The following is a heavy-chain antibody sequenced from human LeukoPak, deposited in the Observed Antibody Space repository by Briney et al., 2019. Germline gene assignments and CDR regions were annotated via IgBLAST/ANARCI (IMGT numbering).Heavy chain of an antibody. CDR2: IYYSGST. CDR3: AREVTSGLLYYFDY. Sequence: SETLSLTCTVSGGSISSGDYYWSWIRQPPGKGLEWIGYIYYSGSTYYNPSLKSRVTISVDTSKNQFPLKLSSVTAADTAVYYCAREVTSGLLYYFDYWGQGTLVTVSS. V-gene: IGHV4-30-4*01. D-gene: IGHD4-11*01. J-gene: IGHJ4*02. CDR1: GGSISSGDYY.